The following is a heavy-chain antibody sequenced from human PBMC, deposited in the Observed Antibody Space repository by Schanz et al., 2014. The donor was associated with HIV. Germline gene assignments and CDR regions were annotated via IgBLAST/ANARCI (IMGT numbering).Heavy chain of an antibody. V-gene: IGHV1-18*01. D-gene: IGHD2-8*01. Sequence: QVQLVQSEAEVKRPGSSVKVSCKASGYTFIKYDISWVRQAPGQGPEWVGWISLYSGDTNYAQKFQGRVTMTTDISTSTAYMELRSLRSDDTAVYYCARRGVYSLPPDNRFDPWGQGTLVTVSS. CDR1: GYTFIKYD. CDR3: ARRGVYSLPPDNRFDP. J-gene: IGHJ5*02. CDR2: ISLYSGDT.